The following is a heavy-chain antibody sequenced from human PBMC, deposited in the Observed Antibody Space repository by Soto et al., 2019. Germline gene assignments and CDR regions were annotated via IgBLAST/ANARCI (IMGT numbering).Heavy chain of an antibody. J-gene: IGHJ6*02. CDR3: ASTLYSYGPALYYYYGMDV. CDR1: GFTFSSYG. CDR2: IWYDGSNK. Sequence: QVQLVESGGGVVQPGRSLRLSCAASGFTFSSYGMHWVRQAPGKGLEWVAVIWYDGSNKYYADSVKGRFTISRDNSKNTLYLQMNSLRAEDTAVYYCASTLYSYGPALYYYYGMDVWGQGTTVTVSS. D-gene: IGHD5-18*01. V-gene: IGHV3-33*01.